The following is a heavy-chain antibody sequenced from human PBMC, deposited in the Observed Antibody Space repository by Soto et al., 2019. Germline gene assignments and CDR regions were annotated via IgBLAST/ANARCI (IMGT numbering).Heavy chain of an antibody. J-gene: IGHJ4*02. D-gene: IGHD4-17*01. CDR2: ICASGRICASGST. V-gene: IGHV4-4*07. CDR1: GGSISSYY. Sequence: QVQLQESGPGLVKPSETLSLICTVSGGSISSYYWSWIRQPAGKGLEWIGRICASGRICASGSTKYNPSLNSRVIMSVDTSQNQFSLKLSSVTAADTAVYYCAGDYGTSNFDYWGQGTPVTVSS. CDR3: AGDYGTSNFDY.